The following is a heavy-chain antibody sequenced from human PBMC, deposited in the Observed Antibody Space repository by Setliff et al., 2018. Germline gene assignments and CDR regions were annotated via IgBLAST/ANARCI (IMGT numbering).Heavy chain of an antibody. J-gene: IGHJ4*02. CDR3: ARDNRNSDYASGGIGGDH. V-gene: IGHV1-69*05. Sequence: SVKVSCKASGGTFRSYGISWVRQAPGQGLEWMGGTIPMFGSANYAQKFQGRVTIITDEFTGTAYMELSSLRTEDTAVYYCARDNRNSDYASGGIGGDHWGQGTLVTVSS. CDR2: TIPMFGSA. CDR1: GGTFRSYG. D-gene: IGHD5-12*01.